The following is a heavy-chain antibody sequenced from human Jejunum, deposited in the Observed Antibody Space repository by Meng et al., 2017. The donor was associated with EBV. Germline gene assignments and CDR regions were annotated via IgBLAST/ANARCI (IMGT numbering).Heavy chain of an antibody. CDR3: ARRGGEGWFDP. D-gene: IGHD3-10*01. CDR2: IYYSGST. Sequence: LHLQAPGPGLVKPSAAPSLTCTASGGSISSSSYHWGWIRQPPGKGLEWIGSIYYSGSTYYNPSLKSRVTISVDTSKNQFSLKLSSVTAADTAVYYCARRGGEGWFDPWGQGTLVTVSS. V-gene: IGHV4-39*01. J-gene: IGHJ5*02. CDR1: GGSISSSSYH.